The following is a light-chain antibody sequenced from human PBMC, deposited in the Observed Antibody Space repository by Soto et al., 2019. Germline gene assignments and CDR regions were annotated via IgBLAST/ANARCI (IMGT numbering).Light chain of an antibody. CDR3: HPYHYLWT. CDR1: QSISSH. Sequence: EIVMTQSPATLSVSPGETVTLSCRASQSISSHLAWYQQKPGQGPRLLMHDASARATGITARFSATGSGSEFTLTITSLQSEDFAVYYGHPYHYLWTFGQGTKVDIK. CDR2: DAS. J-gene: IGKJ1*01. V-gene: IGKV3-15*01.